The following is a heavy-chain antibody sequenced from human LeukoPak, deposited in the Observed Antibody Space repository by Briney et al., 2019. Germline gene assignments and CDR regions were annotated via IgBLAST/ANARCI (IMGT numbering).Heavy chain of an antibody. Sequence: GGSLRLSCAASGVTFSSFAMSWVRQAPGKGLEWVSAISGSGGSTYYADSVKGRFTISRDNSKNTLYLQMNSLRAEDTAVFYCAKEQNFRYFDYWGQRTLVTVSS. D-gene: IGHD3-9*01. CDR3: AKEQNFRYFDY. CDR2: ISGSGGST. J-gene: IGHJ4*02. V-gene: IGHV3-23*01. CDR1: GVTFSSFA.